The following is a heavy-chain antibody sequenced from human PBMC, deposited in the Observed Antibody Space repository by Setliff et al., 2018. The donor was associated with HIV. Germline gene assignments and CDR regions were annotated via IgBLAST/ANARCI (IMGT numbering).Heavy chain of an antibody. D-gene: IGHD2-8*01. J-gene: IGHJ3*02. V-gene: IGHV1-69*05. Sequence: VASVKVSCKTSGYPFSIYGINWVRQAPGQGLEWMGGIIPIFGTANYAQKFQGRVTITSDTSASTAYMELTRLRSDDTAVYYCATKLYCTNGVCLDAFDIWGQGTMVTVSS. CDR2: IIPIFGTA. CDR3: ATKLYCTNGVCLDAFDI. CDR1: GYPFSIYG.